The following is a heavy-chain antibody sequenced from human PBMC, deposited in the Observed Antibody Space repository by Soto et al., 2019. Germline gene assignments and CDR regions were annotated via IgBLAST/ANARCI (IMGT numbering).Heavy chain of an antibody. CDR2: IWFDGSNE. V-gene: IGHV3-33*01. Sequence: PGGSLRLSCAASGFTFSSYGVHWVRQAPGKGLEWVAVIWFDGSNEYYADSVKGRFTVSRDNSKNTLYLQMTSLRAEDTAVYYCASDHDYGKPVDNWGQGTLVTVSS. CDR3: ASDHDYGKPVDN. D-gene: IGHD4-17*01. J-gene: IGHJ4*02. CDR1: GFTFSSYG.